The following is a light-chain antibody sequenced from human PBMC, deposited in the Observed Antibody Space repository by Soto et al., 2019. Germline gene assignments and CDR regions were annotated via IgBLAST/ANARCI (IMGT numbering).Light chain of an antibody. J-gene: IGKJ1*01. CDR2: AAS. CDR3: LQDYNYPT. CDR1: QGIRND. Sequence: AIQMTQSPSSLSASVGDRVTITCRASQGIRNDLGWYQQKPGKAPKLLIYAASSLQSGVPSRFNGSGSGTDFTLTISSLQPEDFATYYCLQDYNYPTFGQGTKVEIK. V-gene: IGKV1-6*01.